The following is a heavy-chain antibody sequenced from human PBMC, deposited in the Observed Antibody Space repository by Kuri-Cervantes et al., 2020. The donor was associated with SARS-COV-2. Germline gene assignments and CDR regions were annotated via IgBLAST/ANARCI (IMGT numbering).Heavy chain of an antibody. J-gene: IGHJ4*02. Sequence: GESLKISCAASGFTFSSYAMSWVRQAPGKGLEWVSAISGSGGSTYYADSVKGRFTISRDNSKNTLYLQMNSLRAEDTAVYYCASDIVGATNFDYWGQGTLVTVSS. D-gene: IGHD1-26*01. CDR2: ISGSGGST. CDR1: GFTFSSYA. V-gene: IGHV3-23*01. CDR3: ASDIVGATNFDY.